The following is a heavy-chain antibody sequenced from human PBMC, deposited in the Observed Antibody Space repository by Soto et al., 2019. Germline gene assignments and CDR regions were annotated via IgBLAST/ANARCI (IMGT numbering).Heavy chain of an antibody. J-gene: IGHJ6*03. Sequence: SETLSLTCTVSGGSISSYYWSWIRQPPGKGLEWIGYIYYSGSTNYNPSLKSRVTISVDTSKNQFSLKLSSVTAADTAVYYCARGDIAARPPYYYYMDVWGKGTTVTVSS. D-gene: IGHD6-6*01. CDR2: IYYSGST. CDR3: ARGDIAARPPYYYYMDV. V-gene: IGHV4-59*01. CDR1: GGSISSYY.